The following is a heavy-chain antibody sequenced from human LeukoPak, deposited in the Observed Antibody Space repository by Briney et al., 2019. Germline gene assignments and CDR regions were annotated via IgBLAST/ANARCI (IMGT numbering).Heavy chain of an antibody. Sequence: SETLSLTCTVSGCSISSSSYYWGWIRQPPGKGLEWIGSIYYSGSTYYNPSLKSRVTISVDTSKNQFSLKLSSVTAADTAVYYCASNSFDYYGSGSYSVDYWGQGTLVTVSS. D-gene: IGHD3-10*01. CDR1: GCSISSSSYY. CDR2: IYYSGST. V-gene: IGHV4-39*01. J-gene: IGHJ4*02. CDR3: ASNSFDYYGSGSYSVDY.